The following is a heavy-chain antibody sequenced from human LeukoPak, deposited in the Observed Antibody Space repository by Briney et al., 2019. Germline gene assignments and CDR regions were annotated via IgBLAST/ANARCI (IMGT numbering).Heavy chain of an antibody. J-gene: IGHJ4*02. CDR3: ARDLRRITVVVPAAIGY. CDR2: INPNSGGT. D-gene: IGHD2-2*01. CDR1: GYSFSNYG. V-gene: IGHV1-2*02. Sequence: ASVKVSCKASGYSFSNYGITWVRQAPGQGLEWMGWINPNSGGTNYAQKFQGRVTMTRDTSISTAYMELSRLRSDDTAVYYCARDLRRITVVVPAAIGYWGQGTLVTVSS.